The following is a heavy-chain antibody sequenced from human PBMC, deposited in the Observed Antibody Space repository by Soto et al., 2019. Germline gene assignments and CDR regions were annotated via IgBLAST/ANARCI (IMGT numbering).Heavy chain of an antibody. J-gene: IGHJ4*02. CDR1: GFTFSSYW. D-gene: IGHD3-22*01. V-gene: IGHV3-74*01. CDR2: INSDGSST. Sequence: GGSLRLSCAASGFTFSSYWMHWVRQAPGKGLVWVSRINSDGSSTSYADSVKGRFTISRDNAKNTLYLQMNSLRAEDTAVYYCGVYYYDSSGYYDYWGQGTLVTVSS. CDR3: GVYYYDSSGYYDY.